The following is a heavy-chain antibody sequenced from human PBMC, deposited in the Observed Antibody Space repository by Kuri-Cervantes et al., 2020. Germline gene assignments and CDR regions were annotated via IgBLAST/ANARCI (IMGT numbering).Heavy chain of an antibody. CDR3: ARHWDIAPPDY. CDR2: IYHSGTT. CDR1: GYSISSGYY. V-gene: IGHV4-38-2*01. D-gene: IGHD5-12*01. J-gene: IGHJ4*02. Sequence: SETLSLTCAVYGYSISSGYYWGWIRQPPGKGLEWIGSIYHSGTTYYNSPLKSRVTISVDTSKNQFSLKLSSVTAADTAVYYCARHWDIAPPDYWGQGTLVTVSS.